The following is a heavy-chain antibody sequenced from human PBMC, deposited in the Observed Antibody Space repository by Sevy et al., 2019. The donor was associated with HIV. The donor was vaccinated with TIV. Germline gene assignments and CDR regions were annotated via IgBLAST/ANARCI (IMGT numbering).Heavy chain of an antibody. D-gene: IGHD6-13*01. CDR1: GVTFSNYA. J-gene: IGHJ4*02. CDR3: ARDSLYSTNWAFDY. CDR2: IIPMFGTP. Sequence: ASVKVSCKASGVTFSNYAISWVRQAPGQGLEWMGGIIPMFGTPSYAQKFQGRVTITADESTGTAYMELTSLRSEDTAVYYCARDSLYSTNWAFDYWGQGTLVTVSS. V-gene: IGHV1-69*13.